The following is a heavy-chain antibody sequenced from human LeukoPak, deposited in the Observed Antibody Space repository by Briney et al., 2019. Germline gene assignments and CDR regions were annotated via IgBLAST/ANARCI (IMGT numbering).Heavy chain of an antibody. V-gene: IGHV4-34*01. Sequence: SETLSLTCAVYGGSFSGYYWSWIRQPPGKGLEWIGEINHSGSTNCNPSLKSRVTISVDTSKNQFSLKLSSVTAADTAVYYCAREVIAAAGIVTYYYYMDVWGKGTTVTVSS. CDR1: GGSFSGYY. CDR3: AREVIAAAGIVTYYYYMDV. D-gene: IGHD6-13*01. J-gene: IGHJ6*03. CDR2: INHSGST.